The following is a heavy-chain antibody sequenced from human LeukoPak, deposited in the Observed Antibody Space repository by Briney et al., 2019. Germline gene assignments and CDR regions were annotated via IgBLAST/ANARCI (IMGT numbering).Heavy chain of an antibody. Sequence: ASVTVSCKASGYTFTGYYMHWVRQAPGQGLEWMGWINHNSGDTNYAEKFQGRVTMTRDTSISTAYMELSRLRSDDTAVYYCASFQMATINSDFWGQGTLVTVSS. J-gene: IGHJ4*02. CDR3: ASFQMATINSDF. V-gene: IGHV1-2*02. CDR2: INHNSGDT. CDR1: GYTFTGYY. D-gene: IGHD5-24*01.